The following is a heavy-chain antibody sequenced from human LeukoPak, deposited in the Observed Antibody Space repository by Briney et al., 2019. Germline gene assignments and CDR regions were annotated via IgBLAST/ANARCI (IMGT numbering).Heavy chain of an antibody. CDR1: GGSFSGYY. D-gene: IGHD3-3*01. CDR2: INHSGST. CDR3: ASKRITIFGVVIEN. V-gene: IGHV4-34*01. Sequence: ETLSLTCAVYGGSFSGYYWSWIRQPPGKGLEWIGEINHSGSTNYNPSLKSRVTISVDTSKNQFSLKLSSVTAADTAVYYCASKRITIFGVVIENWGQGTLVTVSS. J-gene: IGHJ4*02.